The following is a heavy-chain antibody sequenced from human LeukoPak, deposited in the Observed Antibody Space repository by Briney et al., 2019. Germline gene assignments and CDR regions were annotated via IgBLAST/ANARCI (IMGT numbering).Heavy chain of an antibody. V-gene: IGHV1-69*06. J-gene: IGHJ5*02. Sequence: GASVKFSCTASGGTFSSYAISWVRQPPGQGLEWMGGIIPIFGTANYAQKFQGRVTITADKSTSTAYMELSSLRSEDTAVYYCARVYGSGSYYFWFDPWGQGTLVTVSS. CDR3: ARVYGSGSYYFWFDP. D-gene: IGHD3-10*01. CDR1: GGTFSSYA. CDR2: IIPIFGTA.